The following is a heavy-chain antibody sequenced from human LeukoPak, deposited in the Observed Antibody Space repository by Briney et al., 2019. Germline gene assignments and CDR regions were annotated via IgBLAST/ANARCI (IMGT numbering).Heavy chain of an antibody. CDR2: IYSGGST. CDR3: ARDPLYYYDSSGSLSGC. D-gene: IGHD3-22*01. V-gene: IGHV3-66*01. Sequence: PGGSLRLSCAASGFTVSSNYMSWVRQAPGKGLEWVSVIYSGGSTYYADSVKGRFTISRDNSKNTLYLQMNSLRAEDTAVYYCARDPLYYYDSSGSLSGCWGQGTLVTVSS. J-gene: IGHJ4*02. CDR1: GFTVSSNY.